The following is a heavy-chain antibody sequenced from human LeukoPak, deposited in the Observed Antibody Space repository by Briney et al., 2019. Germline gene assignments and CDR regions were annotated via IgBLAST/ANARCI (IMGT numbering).Heavy chain of an antibody. CDR1: GGSFSGYY. CDR3: ARGPRLRLSRIAVAGTVWFDP. J-gene: IGHJ5*02. CDR2: INHSGST. Sequence: SETLSLTCAVYGGSFSGYYWSWIRQPPGKGLEWIGEINHSGSTNYNPSLKSRVTISVDTSKNQFSLKLSSVTAADTAVYYCARGPRLRLSRIAVAGTVWFDPWGQGTLVTVSS. D-gene: IGHD6-19*01. V-gene: IGHV4-34*01.